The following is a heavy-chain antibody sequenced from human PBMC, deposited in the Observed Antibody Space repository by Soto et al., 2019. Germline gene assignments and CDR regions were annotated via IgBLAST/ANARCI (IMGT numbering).Heavy chain of an antibody. Sequence: SETLSLTCTVSGGSISSYYWSWIRQPPGKGLEWIGYIYYSGGTNYNPSLKSRVTISLDTSKNQFSLKLSSVTAADTAVYYCARRAIYVGSGLLDYWGQGTLVTVSS. J-gene: IGHJ4*02. V-gene: IGHV4-59*01. CDR2: IYYSGGT. CDR1: GGSISSYY. CDR3: ARRAIYVGSGLLDY. D-gene: IGHD3-22*01.